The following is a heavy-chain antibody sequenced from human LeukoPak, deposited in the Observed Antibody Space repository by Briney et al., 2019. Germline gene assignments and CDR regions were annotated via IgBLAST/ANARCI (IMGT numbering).Heavy chain of an antibody. CDR2: IKSKTDGGTT. D-gene: IGHD3-10*01. Sequence: PGGSLTLSCAASGFTSSSSTTTWVRQSPGKGLEWVGRIKSKTDGGTTDYAAPVKGRFTISRDDSKNTLYLPMNSLKPEDTGVYYCTTYYFGSGKYGVIRYWGQGTLVTVSS. V-gene: IGHV3-15*01. J-gene: IGHJ4*02. CDR3: TTYYFGSGKYGVIRY. CDR1: GFTSSSST.